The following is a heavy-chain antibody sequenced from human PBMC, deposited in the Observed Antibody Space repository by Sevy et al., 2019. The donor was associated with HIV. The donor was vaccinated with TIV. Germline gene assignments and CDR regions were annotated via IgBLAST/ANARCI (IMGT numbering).Heavy chain of an antibody. CDR3: ARVRGTISPYYYFGMDV. D-gene: IGHD3-16*01. V-gene: IGHV3-49*03. J-gene: IGHJ6*02. CDR1: GFNFGDYA. Sequence: GGSLRLSCTASGFNFGDYAMSWCRLAPGKGLEWIGCIRSKTYGGTTEYAASVKGRFTISRDDSNSIASLQMNSLKTEDTAVYYCARVRGTISPYYYFGMDVWGQGTTVTVSS. CDR2: IRSKTYGGTT.